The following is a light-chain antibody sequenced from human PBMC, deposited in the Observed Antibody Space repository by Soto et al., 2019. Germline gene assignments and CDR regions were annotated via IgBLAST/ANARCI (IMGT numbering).Light chain of an antibody. J-gene: IGKJ5*01. V-gene: IGKV1-33*01. Sequence: DIQMTQSPSSLSASVGDRVTITCQASRDISNYLNWYQQKPGKAPKLLIYDASNLETGVPSRFSGSGSGTDLTFTISSLQPEDIATYYCQQYDNLPSITFGQGTRLEIK. CDR2: DAS. CDR3: QQYDNLPSIT. CDR1: RDISNY.